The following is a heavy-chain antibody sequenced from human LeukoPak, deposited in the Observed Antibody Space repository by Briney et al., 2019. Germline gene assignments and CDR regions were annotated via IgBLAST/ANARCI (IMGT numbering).Heavy chain of an antibody. Sequence: PGGSLRLSCTASGFTVNTNYMSWVRLAPGKGLEWVANIKQDGSEKYYVDSVKGRFTISRDNAKNSLYLQMNSLRAEDTAVYYCARVVVLVDVWGKGTTVTVSS. J-gene: IGHJ6*04. CDR3: ARVVVLVDV. CDR2: IKQDGSEK. D-gene: IGHD2-15*01. CDR1: GFTVNTNY. V-gene: IGHV3-7*01.